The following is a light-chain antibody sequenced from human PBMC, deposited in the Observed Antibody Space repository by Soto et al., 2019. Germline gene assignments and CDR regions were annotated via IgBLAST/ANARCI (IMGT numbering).Light chain of an antibody. Sequence: DLQMTQSPPSLSASVRDRVTVTCRASHDIGNSLAWYQQRPGKSPRLLIYDAYTLQSGVTARFSGNGSGTDFTLVISNLRPEDVATYYCQKYERDPLTFGGGTQVEVK. CDR2: DAY. J-gene: IGKJ4*01. CDR3: QKYERDPLT. CDR1: HDIGNS. V-gene: IGKV1-27*01.